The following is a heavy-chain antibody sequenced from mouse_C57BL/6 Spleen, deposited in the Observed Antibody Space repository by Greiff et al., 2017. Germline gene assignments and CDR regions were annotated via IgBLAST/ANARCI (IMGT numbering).Heavy chain of an antibody. CDR1: GYSFTDYN. J-gene: IGHJ1*03. V-gene: IGHV1-39*01. D-gene: IGHD1-1*01. Sequence: EVKLMESGPELVKPGASVKISCKASGYSFTDYNMNWVKQSNGKSLEWIGVLNPNYGTTSYNQKFKGKAKLTVDQSSSTAYMQLNSLTAEDSAVYDCARDYGSSYWYFDVWGTGTTVTVSS. CDR2: LNPNYGTT. CDR3: ARDYGSSYWYFDV.